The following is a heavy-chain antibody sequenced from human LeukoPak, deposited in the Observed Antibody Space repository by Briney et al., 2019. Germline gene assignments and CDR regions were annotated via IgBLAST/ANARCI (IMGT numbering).Heavy chain of an antibody. CDR3: AKDPTSVGGRHDWLLDS. D-gene: IGHD3-9*01. V-gene: IGHV3-7*03. CDR1: GFTFSSYW. Sequence: PGGSLRLSCAASGFTFSSYWMRWVRQAPGKGLEWVANIKEDGSEKHYVDSVKGRFTISRDNSKNTLYLQMNYLRAEDTAVYYCAKDPTSVGGRHDWLLDSWGQGTLVTVSS. CDR2: IKEDGSEK. J-gene: IGHJ5*02.